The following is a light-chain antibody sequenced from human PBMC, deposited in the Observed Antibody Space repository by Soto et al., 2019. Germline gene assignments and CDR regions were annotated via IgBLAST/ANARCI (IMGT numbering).Light chain of an antibody. Sequence: DIQMTHSPSSLSASGGDIVTITCRASQGISNYLAWYQQKPGKVPKLLIYAASTLQSGVRSRFSGSGSGTDFTLTISSLQPEDVATYYCQKYNSAPPWTFGQGTKVDIK. V-gene: IGKV1-27*01. J-gene: IGKJ1*01. CDR2: AAS. CDR1: QGISNY. CDR3: QKYNSAPPWT.